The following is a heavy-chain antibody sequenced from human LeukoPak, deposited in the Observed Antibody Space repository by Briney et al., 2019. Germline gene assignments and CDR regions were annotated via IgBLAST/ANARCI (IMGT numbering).Heavy chain of an antibody. J-gene: IGHJ4*02. D-gene: IGHD6-19*01. CDR2: ISGSGGST. CDR1: GFTFSSYA. Sequence: GGSLRLSCAASGFTFSSYAMSWFRQAPGKGLEWVSAISGSGGSTYYADSVKGRFTISRDNSKNTLFLQLNSLRAEDTAVYYCATQSSGWSSSFDYWGRGTLVAVSS. CDR3: ATQSSGWSSSFDY. V-gene: IGHV3-23*01.